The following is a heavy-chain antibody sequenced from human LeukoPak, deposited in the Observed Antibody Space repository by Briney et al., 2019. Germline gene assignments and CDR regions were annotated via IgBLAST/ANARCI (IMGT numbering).Heavy chain of an antibody. CDR2: IYYSGST. J-gene: IGHJ4*02. D-gene: IGHD2-15*01. CDR1: GGSISSGDYY. V-gene: IGHV4-30-4*01. Sequence: SQTLSLTYTASGGSISSGDYYWSWIRQPPGKGLEWIGYIYYSGSTYYNPSLKSRVTISVDTSKNQFSLKLSSVTAADTAVYYCAREAPLRYCSGGSCYSFDYWGQGTLVTVSS. CDR3: AREAPLRYCSGGSCYSFDY.